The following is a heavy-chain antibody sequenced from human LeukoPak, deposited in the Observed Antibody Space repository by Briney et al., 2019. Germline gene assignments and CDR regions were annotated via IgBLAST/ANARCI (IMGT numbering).Heavy chain of an antibody. CDR2: IKQDGSEK. Sequence: PGGSLRLSCAASGFTFSSYWMSWVRQAPGKGLEWVANIKQDGSEKYYVDSVKGRFTISRDNSKNAVSLQMSGLTVEDTAVYYCTKDTYFYGSATFSSDFWGPGTLVTVSS. J-gene: IGHJ4*01. CDR3: TKDTYFYGSATFSSDF. CDR1: GFTFSSYW. D-gene: IGHD3-10*01. V-gene: IGHV3-7*03.